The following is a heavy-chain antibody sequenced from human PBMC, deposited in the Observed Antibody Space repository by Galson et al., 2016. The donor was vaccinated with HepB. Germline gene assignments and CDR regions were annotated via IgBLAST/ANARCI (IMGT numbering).Heavy chain of an antibody. J-gene: IGHJ5*02. CDR3: ARGGIAAAGSGDWFDP. CDR1: GYTLTSYY. V-gene: IGHV1-46*01. CDR2: INPSDGST. Sequence: SVKVSCKASGYTLTSYYIHWVRQAPGQGLEWMGVINPSDGSTIYAQKFRGRVAMTRDTSTSTVYMELSSLRSEDTAVYYCARGGIAAAGSGDWFDPWGQGTLVTVSS. D-gene: IGHD6-13*01.